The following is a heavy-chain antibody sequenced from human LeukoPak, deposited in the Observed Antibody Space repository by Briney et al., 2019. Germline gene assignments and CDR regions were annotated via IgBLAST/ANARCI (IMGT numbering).Heavy chain of an antibody. J-gene: IGHJ4*02. CDR1: GGSISSSSYY. Sequence: SETLSLTCTVSGGSISSSSYYWGWIRQPPGKGLEWIGSIYYSGSTYYNPSLKSRVTISVDTSKNQFSLKLSSVTAAHTAVYYCARDDGSSRGPFGRWGQGTLVTVSS. CDR3: ARDDGSSRGPFGR. CDR2: IYYSGST. V-gene: IGHV4-39*02. D-gene: IGHD6-6*01.